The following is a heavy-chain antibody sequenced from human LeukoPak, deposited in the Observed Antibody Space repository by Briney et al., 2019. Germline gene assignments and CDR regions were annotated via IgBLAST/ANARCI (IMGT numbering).Heavy chain of an antibody. D-gene: IGHD6-13*01. V-gene: IGHV3-21*01. J-gene: IGHJ4*02. CDR1: GFTFSSYS. CDR3: ARDGIAAAAYYFDY. CDR2: ISSSSSYI. Sequence: GGSLRLSCAAPGFTFSSYSMNWVRQAPGKGLEWVSSISSSSSYIYYADSVKGRFTISRDNAKNSLYLQMNSLRAEDTAVYYCARDGIAAAAYYFDYWGQGTLVTVSS.